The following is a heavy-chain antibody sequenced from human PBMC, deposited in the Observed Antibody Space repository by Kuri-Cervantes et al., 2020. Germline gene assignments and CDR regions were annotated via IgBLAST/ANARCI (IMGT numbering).Heavy chain of an antibody. CDR2: IYPGDSDT. J-gene: IGHJ5*02. D-gene: IGHD4-17*01. CDR1: GYSFTSYW. CDR3: ARRVTEVTTGENWFDP. V-gene: IGHV5-51*01. Sequence: GESLKIFCKGSGYSFTSYWIGWVRQMPGKGLEWMGIIYPGDSDTRYSPSFQGQVTISADKSISTAYLQWSSLKASDTAIYYCARRVTEVTTGENWFDPWGEGTLVTGS.